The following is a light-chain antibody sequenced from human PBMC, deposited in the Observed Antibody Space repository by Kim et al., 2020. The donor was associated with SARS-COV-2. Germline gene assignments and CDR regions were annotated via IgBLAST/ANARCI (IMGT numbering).Light chain of an antibody. V-gene: IGLV3-21*04. CDR2: YDS. J-gene: IGLJ2*01. CDR1: SIGREC. CDR3: QVWDSSSDHRVV. Sequence: PGTAARVSCGGNSIGRECVLCYQHKTRQAPVLVINYDSARPSGIPGRFSGSNSGNTATLTINRVEAGDETDYYCQVWDSSSDHRVVFGGGTQLTVL.